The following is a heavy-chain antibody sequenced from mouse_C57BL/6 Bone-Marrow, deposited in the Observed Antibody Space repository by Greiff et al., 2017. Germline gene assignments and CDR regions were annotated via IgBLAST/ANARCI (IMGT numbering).Heavy chain of an antibody. CDR1: GYTFTSYW. V-gene: IGHV1-50*01. CDR2: IDPSDSYT. D-gene: IGHD1-1*01. J-gene: IGHJ4*01. Sequence: QVQLQQPGAELVKPGASVKLSCKASGYTFTSYWMQWVKQRPGQGLEWIGEIDPSDSYTNYNQQFKGKATLTVDTSSSTAYMQLSSLTSEDSAVYYCASFYYYGSSSYYAMDYWGQGTSVTVSS. CDR3: ASFYYYGSSSYYAMDY.